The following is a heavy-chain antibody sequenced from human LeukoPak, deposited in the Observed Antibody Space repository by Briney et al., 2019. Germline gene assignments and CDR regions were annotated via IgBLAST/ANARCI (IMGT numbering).Heavy chain of an antibody. D-gene: IGHD5-18*01. CDR3: ARDRGYTYGHPLDY. J-gene: IGHJ4*02. Sequence: GGSLRLSCAASGFTFSSYGMHWVRQAPGKGLEWVALIWHDGSNKYYGDSVKDRFTISRDNSKNTLYLQMDSLRDEDTAVYYCARDRGYTYGHPLDYWGQGTLVTVSS. CDR1: GFTFSSYG. CDR2: IWHDGSNK. V-gene: IGHV3-33*08.